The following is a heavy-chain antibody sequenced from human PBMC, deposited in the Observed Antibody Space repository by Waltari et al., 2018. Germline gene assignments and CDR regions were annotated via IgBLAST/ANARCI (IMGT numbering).Heavy chain of an antibody. CDR3: ASQIGFSSSWYY. CDR2: IRSKANGHGT. V-gene: IGHV3-73*01. J-gene: IGHJ4*02. Sequence: EVQLVDSGVDFVPPGGSLKLSCVASAFTFSGSAMPWVRQAPGKGMEWIGRIRSKANGHGTHYRASVRGRFTVSRDDSKNTAYLQMNSLTPEDTAVYFCASQIGFSSSWYYWGQGTLVTVSP. D-gene: IGHD6-13*01. CDR1: AFTFSGSA.